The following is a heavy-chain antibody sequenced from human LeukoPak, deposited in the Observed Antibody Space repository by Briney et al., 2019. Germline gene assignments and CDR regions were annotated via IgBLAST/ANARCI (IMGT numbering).Heavy chain of an antibody. CDR1: GFTFSSYW. V-gene: IGHV3-7*01. D-gene: IGHD4-17*01. CDR2: IKQDGSEK. J-gene: IGHJ4*02. Sequence: GGSLRLSCAASGFTFSSYWMSWVHQAPGKGLEWVANIKQDGSEKYYVDSVKGRFTISRDNAKNSLYLQMNSLRAEDTAVYYCARDYGDYYFDYWGQGTLVTVSS. CDR3: ARDYGDYYFDY.